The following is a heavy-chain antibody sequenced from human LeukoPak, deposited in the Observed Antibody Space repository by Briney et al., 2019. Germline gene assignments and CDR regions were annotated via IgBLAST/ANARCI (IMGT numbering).Heavy chain of an antibody. CDR2: IWYDGSNK. CDR1: GFTFSSYG. CDR3: ARGETDATGDYFDY. D-gene: IGHD7-27*01. J-gene: IGHJ4*02. V-gene: IGHV3-33*01. Sequence: GMSLRLSCTASGFTFSSYGMHWVRQAPGKGLEWVAVIWYDGSNKYYTDSVKGRFTISRDNSKNTLHLQMNSLRAEDTAVYYCARGETDATGDYFDYWGQGTQVTVSS.